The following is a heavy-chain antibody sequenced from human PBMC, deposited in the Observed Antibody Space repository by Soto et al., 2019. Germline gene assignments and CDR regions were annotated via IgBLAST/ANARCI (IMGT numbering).Heavy chain of an antibody. CDR3: AKDKDVGLPHDY. CDR2: INPSGGST. J-gene: IGHJ4*02. D-gene: IGHD2-2*01. Sequence: GASVKVSCKASGYTFTSYYMRWVRQAPGQGLEWMGIINPSGGSTSYAQKFQGRFTISRDNSKNTLYLQMNSLRAEDTAVYYCAKDKDVGLPHDYWGQGTLVTVSS. CDR1: GYTFTSYY. V-gene: IGHV1-46*01.